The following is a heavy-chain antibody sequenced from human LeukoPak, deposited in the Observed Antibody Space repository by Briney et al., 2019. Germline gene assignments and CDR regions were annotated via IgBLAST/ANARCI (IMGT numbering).Heavy chain of an antibody. D-gene: IGHD3-10*01. CDR1: GGTFSSYA. CDR2: IIPIFGTS. CDR3: ARVPLMVRGSQNWFDP. J-gene: IGHJ5*02. V-gene: IGHV1-69*13. Sequence: SVKVSCKASGGTFSSYAINWVRQAPGQGLEWMGGIIPIFGTSNYAQKFQGRATITADESTSTAYMELSSLRSEDTAVYYCARVPLMVRGSQNWFDPWGQGTLVTVSS.